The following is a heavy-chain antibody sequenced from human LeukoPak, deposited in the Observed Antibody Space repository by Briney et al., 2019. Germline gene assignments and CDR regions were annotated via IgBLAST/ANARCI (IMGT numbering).Heavy chain of an antibody. V-gene: IGHV1-8*01. CDR1: GYTFTSYD. CDR3: ARGQGTLTGYDY. J-gene: IGHJ4*02. Sequence: ASVKVSCKASGYTFTSYDVNWVRQAPGQGLEWMGWMNPNSANTGYALKFQGRVTMTRNTSINTAYMELSSLTSDGTAVYYCARGQGTLTGYDYWGQGTLVTVSS. CDR2: MNPNSANT. D-gene: IGHD3-9*01.